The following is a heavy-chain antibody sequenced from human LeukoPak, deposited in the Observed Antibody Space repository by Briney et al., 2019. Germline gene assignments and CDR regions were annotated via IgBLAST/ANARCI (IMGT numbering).Heavy chain of an antibody. D-gene: IGHD6-13*01. J-gene: IGHJ5*02. V-gene: IGHV1-46*01. Sequence: ASVKVSCTASGYTFTIYYMHWVRQAPGQGLEWMGIINPSGGSTSYAQKFQGRVTMTRDTSISTAYMELSRLRSDDTAVYYCARGVAAAGTGWFDPWGQGTLVTVSS. CDR3: ARGVAAAGTGWFDP. CDR2: INPSGGST. CDR1: GYTFTIYY.